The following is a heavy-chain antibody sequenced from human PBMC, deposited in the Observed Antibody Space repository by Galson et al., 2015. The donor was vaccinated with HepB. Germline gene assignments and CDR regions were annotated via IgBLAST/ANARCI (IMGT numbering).Heavy chain of an antibody. CDR2: IYPGVSDI. CDR1: GYRFTTNW. CDR3: ARGGLYSFFY. V-gene: IGHV5-51*01. J-gene: IGHJ4*02. Sequence: QSGAEVKKPGESLRISCKTSGYRFTTNWIGWVRQMPGKGLEWMGLIYPGVSDIRYSPSFQGQVTISADKSITTAYLQWNTLEASDTAMYYCARGGLYSFFYWGQGTQVTVSS. D-gene: IGHD5-18*01.